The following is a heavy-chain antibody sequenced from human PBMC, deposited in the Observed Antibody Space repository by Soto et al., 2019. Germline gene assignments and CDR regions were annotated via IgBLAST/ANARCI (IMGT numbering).Heavy chain of an antibody. V-gene: IGHV1-69*01. CDR3: ARHRLLGSCSGGSCRGGMDV. CDR2: IIPIFGTA. J-gene: IGHJ6*02. Sequence: QVQLVQSGAEVKKPGSSVKVSCKASGGTFSSYAISWVRQAPGQGLEWMGGIIPIFGTANYAQKFQGRVTITADESTSTAYMELSSLRSADTAVYYCARHRLLGSCSGGSCRGGMDVWGQGTTVTVSS. CDR1: GGTFSSYA. D-gene: IGHD2-15*01.